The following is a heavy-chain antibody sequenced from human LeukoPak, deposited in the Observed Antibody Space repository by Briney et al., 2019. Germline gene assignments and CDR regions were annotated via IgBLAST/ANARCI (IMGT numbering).Heavy chain of an antibody. CDR2: ISGSGGST. CDR3: ARTYYYDSSGGYGMDV. CDR1: GFTFSSYA. D-gene: IGHD3-22*01. Sequence: GGSLRLSCAASGFTFSSYAMSWVRQAPGKGLEWVSAISGSGGSTYYADSVKGRFTISRDNSKNTLYLQMNNLRAEDTAVYYCARTYYYDSSGGYGMDVWGQGTTVTVSS. J-gene: IGHJ6*02. V-gene: IGHV3-23*01.